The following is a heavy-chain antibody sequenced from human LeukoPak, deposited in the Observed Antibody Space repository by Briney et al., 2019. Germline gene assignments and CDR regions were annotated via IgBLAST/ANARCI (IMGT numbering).Heavy chain of an antibody. CDR2: IYYSGST. D-gene: IGHD2-15*01. CDR1: GGSISSYY. Sequence: SETLSLTCTVSGGSISSYYWSWIRQPPGKGLEWIGYIYYSGSTNYNPSLKSRVTISVDTSKNQFSLKLSSVTAADTAVYYCALMGSGMVAATDYWGQGTLVTVSS. J-gene: IGHJ4*02. CDR3: ALMGSGMVAATDY. V-gene: IGHV4-59*12.